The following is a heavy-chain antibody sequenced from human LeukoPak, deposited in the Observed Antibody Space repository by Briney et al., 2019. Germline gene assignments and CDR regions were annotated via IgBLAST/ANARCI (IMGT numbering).Heavy chain of an antibody. Sequence: GASVKVSCKASGYTFTDYYILWVRQAPGQGLEWMGWMSPNSGGTNYGQKFQGRVTMTRDTSISTAYMELSSLTSDDTAVHFCARDLPKTGYVGALDIWGQGTMVTVSS. CDR2: MSPNSGGT. CDR3: ARDLPKTGYVGALDI. D-gene: IGHD5-12*01. V-gene: IGHV1-2*02. CDR1: GYTFTDYY. J-gene: IGHJ3*02.